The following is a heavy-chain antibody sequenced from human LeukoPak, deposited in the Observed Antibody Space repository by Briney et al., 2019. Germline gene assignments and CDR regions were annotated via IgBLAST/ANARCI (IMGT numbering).Heavy chain of an antibody. CDR1: GDSISNYY. D-gene: IGHD2-2*01. V-gene: IGHV4-59*12. CDR2: IHYSGRT. J-gene: IGHJ6*02. CDR3: ARAYDYALDV. Sequence: SETLSLTCSVSGDSISNYYCNCIRQPPGKGLEWIGYIHYSGRTNHNPSLKSRVTTSVDTSKSQCSLRLSSVTAADTAVYYCARAYDYALDVWGQGTTVTVSS.